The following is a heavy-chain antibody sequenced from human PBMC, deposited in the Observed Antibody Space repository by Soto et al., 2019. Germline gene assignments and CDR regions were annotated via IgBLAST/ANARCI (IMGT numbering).Heavy chain of an antibody. CDR3: ARMDSSGWYYFDY. D-gene: IGHD6-19*01. J-gene: IGHJ4*02. V-gene: IGHV4-39*01. CDR1: GGSISSSSYY. Sequence: SETLSLTCTVSGGSISSSSYYWGWIRQPPGKGLEWIGSIYYSGSTYYNPSLKSRVTISVDTSKNQFSLKLSSVTAADTAVYYCARMDSSGWYYFDYWGQGTLVTVSS. CDR2: IYYSGST.